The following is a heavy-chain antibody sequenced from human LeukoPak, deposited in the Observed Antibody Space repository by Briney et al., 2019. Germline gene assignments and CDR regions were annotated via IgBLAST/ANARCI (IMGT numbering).Heavy chain of an antibody. CDR3: ANEWATGYPHY. CDR2: ISGHEITT. V-gene: IGHV3-48*04. CDR1: GFTFSSYG. J-gene: IGHJ4*02. Sequence: GGSLRLSCAASGFTFSSYGMHWVRQAPGKGLEWVSDISGHEITTYYADSVKGRYTVSRDNANNSLYLQMNSLRAEDTAVYYCANEWATGYPHYWGQGTLVTVSS. D-gene: IGHD6-25*01.